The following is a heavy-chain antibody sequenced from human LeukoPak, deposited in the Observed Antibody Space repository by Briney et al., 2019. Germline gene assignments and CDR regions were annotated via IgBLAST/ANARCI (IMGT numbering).Heavy chain of an antibody. J-gene: IGHJ4*02. Sequence: SVKVSCKASGGTFSSYAISWVRQAPGQGLEWMGGIIPIFGTANYAQKFQGRVTITADESTSTAYMELSSLRSEDTAVYYCARGSQAIVGAYYFVYWGQGTLVTVSS. CDR3: ARGSQAIVGAYYFVY. V-gene: IGHV1-69*13. CDR2: IIPIFGTA. D-gene: IGHD1-26*01. CDR1: GGTFSSYA.